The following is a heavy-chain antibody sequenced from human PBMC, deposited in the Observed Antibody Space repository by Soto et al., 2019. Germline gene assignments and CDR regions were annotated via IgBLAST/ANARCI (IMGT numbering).Heavy chain of an antibody. D-gene: IGHD3-22*01. V-gene: IGHV3-21*01. CDR3: ARWSYDSSGYYKGALDY. J-gene: IGHJ4*02. CDR1: GFTFSSYS. Sequence: GGSLRLSCAASGFTFSSYSMNWVRQAPGKGLEWVSSISSSSSYIYYADSVKGRFTISRDNAKNSLYLQMNSLRAEDTAVYYCARWSYDSSGYYKGALDYWGQGTLVTVSS. CDR2: ISSSSSYI.